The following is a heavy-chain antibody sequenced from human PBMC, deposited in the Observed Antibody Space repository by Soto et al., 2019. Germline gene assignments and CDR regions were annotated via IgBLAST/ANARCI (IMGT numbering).Heavy chain of an antibody. CDR3: ARASSWYANSRPHYGMDV. CDR1: GGSISSGGYY. CDR2: IYYSGST. V-gene: IGHV4-31*03. Sequence: QVQLQESGPGLVKPSQTLFLTCTVSGGSISSGGYYWSWIRQHPGKGLEWIGYIYYSGSTYYNPSLKSRVTISVDTSKNQFSLKLSSVTAADTAVYYCARASSWYANSRPHYGMDVWGQGTTVTVSS. D-gene: IGHD6-13*01. J-gene: IGHJ6*02.